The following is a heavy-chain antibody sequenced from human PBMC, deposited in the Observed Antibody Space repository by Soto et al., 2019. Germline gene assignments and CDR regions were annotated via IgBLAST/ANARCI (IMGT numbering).Heavy chain of an antibody. D-gene: IGHD6-6*01. CDR3: ARDSSSSFDY. CDR1: GGSFSGYY. J-gene: IGHJ4*02. Sequence: TSETLSLTCAVYGGSFSGYYWSWIRQPPGKGLEWIGEINHSGSTNYNPSLKRRVTISVDTSKNQFSLKLSSVTAADTAVYYCARDSSSSFDYWGQGTLVTVSS. V-gene: IGHV4-34*01. CDR2: INHSGST.